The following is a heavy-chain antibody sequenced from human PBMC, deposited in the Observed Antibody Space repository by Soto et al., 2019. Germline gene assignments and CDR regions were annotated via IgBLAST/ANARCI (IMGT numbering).Heavy chain of an antibody. CDR2: INPSGGST. Sequence: GASVKVSCKASGYTFTSYYMHWVRQAPGQGLEWMGIINPSGGSTSYAQKFQGRVTMTRDTSTSTVYMELSSLRSEDTAVYYCARGGDFWSGLSGYGMDIWGQGTTVTVSS. J-gene: IGHJ6*02. V-gene: IGHV1-46*01. CDR1: GYTFTSYY. CDR3: ARGGDFWSGLSGYGMDI. D-gene: IGHD3-3*01.